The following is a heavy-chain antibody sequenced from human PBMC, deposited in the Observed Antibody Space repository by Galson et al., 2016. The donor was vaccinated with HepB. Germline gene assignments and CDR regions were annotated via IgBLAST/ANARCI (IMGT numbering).Heavy chain of an antibody. J-gene: IGHJ5*02. CDR3: AKDQLIVVVPAAGNWFGP. D-gene: IGHD2-2*01. Sequence: SLRLSCAASGFTFNNYAMSWVRQAPGKGLEWVSGISGSGTATYYPDSVKGRFTISRDNSKSTLYLQMNGLTAEDTAIYYCAKDQLIVVVPAAGNWFGPWGAVTQVTVSS. V-gene: IGHV3-23*01. CDR2: ISGSGTAT. CDR1: GFTFNNYA.